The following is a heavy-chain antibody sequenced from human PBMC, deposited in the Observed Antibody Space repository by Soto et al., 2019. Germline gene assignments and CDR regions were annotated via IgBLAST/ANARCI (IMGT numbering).Heavy chain of an antibody. CDR2: ISSSGSTI. V-gene: IGHV3-11*01. CDR3: ARINCSSTSCYDAFDI. CDR1: GFTFSDYY. D-gene: IGHD2-2*01. Sequence: AGGSLRLSCAASGFTFSDYYMSWIRQAPGKGLEWVSYISSSGSTIYYADSVKGRFTISRDNAKNSLYLQMNSLRAEDTAVYYCARINCSSTSCYDAFDIWGQGTMVTVSS. J-gene: IGHJ3*02.